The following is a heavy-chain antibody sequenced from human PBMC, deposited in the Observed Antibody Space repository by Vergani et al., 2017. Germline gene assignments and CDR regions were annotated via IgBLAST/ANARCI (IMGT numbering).Heavy chain of an antibody. CDR1: GFTVSSNY. D-gene: IGHD3-3*01. V-gene: IGHV3-66*01. J-gene: IGHJ6*02. CDR3: AKDESVLRFLEWNYYYYGMDV. CDR2: IYSGGST. Sequence: EVQLVESGGGLVQPGGSLRLSCAASGFTVSSNYMSWVRQAPGKGLEWVSVIYSGGSTYYADSVKGRFTISRDNSKNTLYLQMNSLRAEDTAVYYCAKDESVLRFLEWNYYYYGMDVWGQGTTVTVSS.